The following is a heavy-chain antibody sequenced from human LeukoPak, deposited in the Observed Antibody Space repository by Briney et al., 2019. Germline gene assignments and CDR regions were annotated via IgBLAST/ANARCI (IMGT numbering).Heavy chain of an antibody. Sequence: PSETLSLTCTVSGGSISSYYWSWIRQPPGKGLEWIGYIYYSESTNYNPSLKSRVTISVDTSKNQFSLKLSSATAADTAVYYCARGYDSSGLDYWGQGTLVTVSS. CDR1: GGSISSYY. CDR3: ARGYDSSGLDY. J-gene: IGHJ4*02. D-gene: IGHD3-22*01. CDR2: IYYSEST. V-gene: IGHV4-59*01.